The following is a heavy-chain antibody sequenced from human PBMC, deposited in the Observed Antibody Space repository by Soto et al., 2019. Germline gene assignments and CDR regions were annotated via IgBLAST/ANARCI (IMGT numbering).Heavy chain of an antibody. J-gene: IGHJ4*02. CDR3: ARVRITIFGVVVHTPYYFDY. D-gene: IGHD3-3*01. CDR1: GGSFSGYY. Sequence: SETLSLTCAVYGGSFSGYYWSWIRQPPGKGLEWIGEINHSGSTNYNPSLKSRVTISVDTSKNQFSLKLSSVTAADTAVYYCARVRITIFGVVVHTPYYFDYWGQGTLVTVSS. CDR2: INHSGST. V-gene: IGHV4-34*01.